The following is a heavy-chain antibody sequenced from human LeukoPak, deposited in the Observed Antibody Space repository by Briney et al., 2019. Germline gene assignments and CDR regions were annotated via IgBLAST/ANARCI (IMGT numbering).Heavy chain of an antibody. J-gene: IGHJ4*02. CDR2: IFYSGST. V-gene: IGHV4-59*01. D-gene: IGHD1-14*01. CDR3: AKEFFVRNSPWFFEH. CDR1: GGSISSSY. Sequence: SETLSLTCTVSGGSISSSYWSWVRQPPGKGLDWIGYIFYSGSTNYNPSLKSRVTISVDTSKNQFSLKLSSVTAADTAVYYCAKEFFVRNSPWFFEHWGQGVSVTVSS.